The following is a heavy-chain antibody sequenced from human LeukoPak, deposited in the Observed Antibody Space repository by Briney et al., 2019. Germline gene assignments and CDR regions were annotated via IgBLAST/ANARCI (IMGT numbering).Heavy chain of an antibody. D-gene: IGHD1-26*01. CDR2: ISYDGSNK. CDR1: GFTFSSYG. J-gene: IGHJ4*02. V-gene: IGHV3-30*03. CDR3: ARAGGSYYYYFDY. Sequence: PGRSLRLSCAASGFTFSSYGMHWVRQAPGKGLEWVALISYDGSNKYYADSVKGRFTISRDNSKNTLYLQMDSLRAEDTAVYFCARAGGSYYYYFDYWGQGTLVTVSS.